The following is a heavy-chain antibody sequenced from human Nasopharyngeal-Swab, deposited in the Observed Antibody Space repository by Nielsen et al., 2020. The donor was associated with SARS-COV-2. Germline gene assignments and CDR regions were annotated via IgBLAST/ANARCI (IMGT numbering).Heavy chain of an antibody. J-gene: IGHJ4*02. CDR2: ISYDGSNK. V-gene: IGHV3-30-3*01. CDR1: GFTFSSYA. D-gene: IGHD4-17*01. Sequence: GESLKISCAASGFTFSSYAMHRVRQAPGKGLEWVAVISYDGSNKYYADSVKGRFTISRDNSKNTLYLQMNSLRAEDTAVYYCAAGLTTVTRYWGQGILVTVSS. CDR3: AAGLTTVTRY.